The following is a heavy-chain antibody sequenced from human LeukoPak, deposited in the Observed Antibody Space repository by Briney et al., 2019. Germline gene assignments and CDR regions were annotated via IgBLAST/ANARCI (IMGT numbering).Heavy chain of an antibody. D-gene: IGHD3-3*01. V-gene: IGHV3-9*01. J-gene: IGHJ4*02. CDR1: GFTFDDYA. CDR2: ISWNSGSI. CDR3: ARERSRFLEWLLAPDY. Sequence: GGSLRLSCAASGFTFDDYAMHWVRQAPGKGLEWVSGISWNSGSIGYADSVKGRFTISRDNSKNTLYLQMNSLRAEDTAVYYCARERSRFLEWLLAPDYWGQGTLVTVSS.